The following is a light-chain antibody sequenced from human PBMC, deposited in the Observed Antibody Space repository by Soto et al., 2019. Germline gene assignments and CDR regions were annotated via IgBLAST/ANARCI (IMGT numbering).Light chain of an antibody. CDR2: RAS. CDR1: QSVSSN. J-gene: IGKJ5*01. Sequence: EIVLTQSPATLSVSPGERATLSCRASQSVSSNLAWHQQRPGQAPRLLIYRASTRATGVPARFSGGGSGTEFTLTITSLPSEDFAVYWCQQYNNWPLTFGPGTRLEI. CDR3: QQYNNWPLT. V-gene: IGKV3D-15*01.